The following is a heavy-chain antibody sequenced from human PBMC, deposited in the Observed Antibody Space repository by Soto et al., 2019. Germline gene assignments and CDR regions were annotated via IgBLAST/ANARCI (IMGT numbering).Heavy chain of an antibody. CDR1: GGSVSCGIYY. Sequence: PSETLSLTCNVSGGSVSCGIYYWSGIRQPPGKGLEWIGYLFSSGSTNYNRSLKSRVSVSVDTSRNQFSLKVSSVAAADTAVYYCARGKGSSGGYFDYWGRGTLVTVSS. CDR2: LFSSGST. CDR3: ARGKGSSGGYFDY. J-gene: IGHJ4*02. V-gene: IGHV4-61*01. D-gene: IGHD3-22*01.